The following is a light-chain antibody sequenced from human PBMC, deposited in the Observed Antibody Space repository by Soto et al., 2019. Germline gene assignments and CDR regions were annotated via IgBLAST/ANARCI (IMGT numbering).Light chain of an antibody. J-gene: IGLJ2*01. Sequence: QSVLTQPPSASGTPGQRVTISCSGSSSNIGSNTVNWYQQLPGTAPKRLIYSNNQRHSGVPDRFSGSKSGTSASLAISELQYEDEADYYCAAWDDRLNGVVFGGGTKVTGL. CDR1: SSNIGSNT. CDR2: SNN. CDR3: AAWDDRLNGVV. V-gene: IGLV1-44*01.